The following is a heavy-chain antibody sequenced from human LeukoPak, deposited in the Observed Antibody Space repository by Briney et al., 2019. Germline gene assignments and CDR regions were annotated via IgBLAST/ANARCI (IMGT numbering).Heavy chain of an antibody. J-gene: IGHJ4*02. Sequence: GGSLRLSCAVAGINFNPYTMNWVRQAPGKGLEWVSGIFGNGIEKFYADSVRGRFTISRDNSKNTLYLQMNSLRADDTAIYYCAKDRDPDSFWSVDYWGQGTLVIVSS. CDR3: AKDRDPDSFWSVDY. V-gene: IGHV3-23*01. CDR1: GINFNPYT. CDR2: IFGNGIEK. D-gene: IGHD3-22*01.